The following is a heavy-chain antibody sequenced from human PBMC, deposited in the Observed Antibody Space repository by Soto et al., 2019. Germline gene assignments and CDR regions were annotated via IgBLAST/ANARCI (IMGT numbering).Heavy chain of an antibody. Sequence: WSLRRSCAVSVVPFSSYSMNWVRQGPGKGLEWVSSISSGNSYIYYADSVRGRFTVSRDNAKSSLYLQMNSLRAEDTAVYYCATQMDYNILTGYRPFDYSGQGTLVTVPS. CDR2: ISSGNSYI. D-gene: IGHD3-9*01. CDR1: VVPFSSYS. J-gene: IGHJ4*02. CDR3: ATQMDYNILTGYRPFDY. V-gene: IGHV3-21*01.